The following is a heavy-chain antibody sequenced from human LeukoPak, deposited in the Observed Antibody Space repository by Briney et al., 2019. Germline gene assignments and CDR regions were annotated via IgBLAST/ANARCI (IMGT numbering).Heavy chain of an antibody. Sequence: GESLRLSCAASGFTFNTYTMYWVRQAPGKGLEWVSGISNSGGSTNYADSVKGRFTISRDNSKNTLYLQMNSLRAEDTALYYCAKGLERESRLDSWGQGTLVTVSS. V-gene: IGHV3-23*01. J-gene: IGHJ4*02. CDR3: AKGLERESRLDS. CDR2: ISNSGGST. D-gene: IGHD1-1*01. CDR1: GFTFNTYT.